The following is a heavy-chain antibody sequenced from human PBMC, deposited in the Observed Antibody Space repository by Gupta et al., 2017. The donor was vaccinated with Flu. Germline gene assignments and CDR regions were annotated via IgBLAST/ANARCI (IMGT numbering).Heavy chain of an antibody. CDR3: AKDIRGWLQLSDYFDY. CDR1: GFTFDDYA. J-gene: IGHJ4*02. CDR2: ISWNSGSI. D-gene: IGHD5-24*01. Sequence: EVQLVESGGGLVQPGRSLILSCAAFGFTFDDYAMHWVRPAPGKGLEWVSGISWNSGSIGYADSVKGRFTISRDNAKNSLYLQMNSLRAEDTALYYCAKDIRGWLQLSDYFDYWGQGTLVTVSS. V-gene: IGHV3-9*01.